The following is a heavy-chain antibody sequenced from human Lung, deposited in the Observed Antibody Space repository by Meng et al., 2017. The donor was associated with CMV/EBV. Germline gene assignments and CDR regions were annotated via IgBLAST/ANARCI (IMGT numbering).Heavy chain of an antibody. CDR1: GFTFSRYW. Sequence: GGSLRLXCAASGFTFSRYWMSWVRQAPGKGLEWVANIRQDGTEKHYVGSVKGRFTVSRDNAKNSLYLQMNSLRAEDSAVYYCARDPAVLYYYYGMEVWGQGTTVTVSS. CDR2: IRQDGTEK. J-gene: IGHJ6*02. V-gene: IGHV3-7*01. CDR3: ARDPAVLYYYYGMEV. D-gene: IGHD3-16*01.